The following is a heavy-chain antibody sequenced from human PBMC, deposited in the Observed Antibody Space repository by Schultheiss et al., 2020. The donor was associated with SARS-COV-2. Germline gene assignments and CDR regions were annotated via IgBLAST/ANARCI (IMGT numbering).Heavy chain of an antibody. D-gene: IGHD5-12*01. Sequence: GGSLRLSCAASGFTFSSYWMHWVRQAPGKGLVWVSRINSDGSSTSYADSVKGRFTISRDNAKNSLYLQMNSLRAEDTAVYYCARDLLQWLPCGYFDYWGQGTLVTVSS. V-gene: IGHV3-74*01. CDR3: ARDLLQWLPCGYFDY. CDR1: GFTFSSYW. CDR2: INSDGSST. J-gene: IGHJ4*02.